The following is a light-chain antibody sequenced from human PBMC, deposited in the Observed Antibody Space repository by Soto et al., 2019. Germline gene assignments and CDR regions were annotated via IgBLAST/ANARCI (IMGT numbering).Light chain of an antibody. V-gene: IGKV1-39*01. CDR3: QQSYSFPRT. Sequence: DIQLTQSPSSLSASVGDRVTITCQTSQSINTHLYWYQQKPGKPPKLLIHAISSLQSGVPSRFSGSGSGTDFSLTISSLQPEDSATYYCQQSYSFPRTFGQGTKVEI. J-gene: IGKJ1*01. CDR2: AIS. CDR1: QSINTH.